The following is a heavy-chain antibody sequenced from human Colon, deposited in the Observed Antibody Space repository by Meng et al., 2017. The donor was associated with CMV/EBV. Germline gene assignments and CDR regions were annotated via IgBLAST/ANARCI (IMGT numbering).Heavy chain of an antibody. D-gene: IGHD3-3*01. V-gene: IGHV3-21*01. CDR3: ARDQSEYYDFLSGSTYYYYGMDV. CDR2: ISSSSSYI. Sequence: GESLKISCAASGFTFSSYSMNWVRQAPGKGLEWVSSISSSSSYIYYADSVKGRFTISRDNAKNSLYLQMNSLRAEDTAVYYCARDQSEYYDFLSGSTYYYYGMDVWGQGTTVTVSS. CDR1: GFTFSSYS. J-gene: IGHJ6*02.